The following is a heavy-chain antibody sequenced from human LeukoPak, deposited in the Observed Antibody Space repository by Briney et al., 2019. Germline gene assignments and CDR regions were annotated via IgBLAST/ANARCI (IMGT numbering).Heavy chain of an antibody. Sequence: ASVKVSCKASGGTFSSYAIGWVRQAPGQGLEWMGRIIPILGIANYAQKFQGRVTITADKSTSTAYMELSSLRSEDTAVYYCARDEGGYGSEYFDYWGQGTLVTVSS. CDR2: IIPILGIA. V-gene: IGHV1-69*04. CDR1: GGTFSSYA. CDR3: ARDEGGYGSEYFDY. D-gene: IGHD5-12*01. J-gene: IGHJ4*02.